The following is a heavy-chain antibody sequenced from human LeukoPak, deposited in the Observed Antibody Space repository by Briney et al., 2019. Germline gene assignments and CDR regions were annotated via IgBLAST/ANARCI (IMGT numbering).Heavy chain of an antibody. CDR3: ARDSELVCSGGTWDRVVCEY. D-gene: IGHD2-15*01. Sequence: PGGSLRLSCAASGFTFSSYTRNWVRQAPGKGLEWVSPISRTSNYIYYADSVKGRFTISRDNAKHSLYLPMNSLRAEDTAVYYCARDSELVCSGGTWDRVVCEYWGHGNLVTVSS. CDR2: ISRTSNYI. CDR1: GFTFSSYT. V-gene: IGHV3-21*01. J-gene: IGHJ4*01.